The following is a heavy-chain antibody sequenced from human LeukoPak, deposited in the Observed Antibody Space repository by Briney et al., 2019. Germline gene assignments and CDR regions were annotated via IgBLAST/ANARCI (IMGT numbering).Heavy chain of an antibody. J-gene: IGHJ3*02. CDR1: GFTFSNYA. V-gene: IGHV3-30-3*01. CDR2: ISYDGSNK. D-gene: IGHD3-22*01. Sequence: GGSLRLSCAASGFTFSNYAMSWVRQAPGKGLEWVAVISYDGSNKYYADSVKGRFTISRDNSKNTLYLQMNSLRAEDTAVYYCAKDRITMIIARAFDIWGQGTMVTVSS. CDR3: AKDRITMIIARAFDI.